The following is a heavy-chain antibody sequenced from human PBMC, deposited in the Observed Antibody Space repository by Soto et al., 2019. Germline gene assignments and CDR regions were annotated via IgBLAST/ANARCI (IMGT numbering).Heavy chain of an antibody. CDR3: ARDPGGYSYGPYFDY. Sequence: GASVKVSCKASGYTLTSYYMHLVRQAPGQGLEWMGIINPSGGSTSYAQKFQGRVTMTRDTSTSTVYMELSSLRSEDTAVYYCARDPGGYSYGPYFDYWGQGTLVTVSS. D-gene: IGHD5-18*01. CDR1: GYTLTSYY. J-gene: IGHJ4*02. CDR2: INPSGGST. V-gene: IGHV1-46*01.